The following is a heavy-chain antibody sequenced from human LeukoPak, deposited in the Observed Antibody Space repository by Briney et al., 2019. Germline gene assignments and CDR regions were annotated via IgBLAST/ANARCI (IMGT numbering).Heavy chain of an antibody. V-gene: IGHV3-30-3*01. CDR2: ISYDGSNK. Sequence: PGGSPRLSCAASGFTLSSYAMHWVRQAPGKGLEWVAVISYDGSNKYYADSVKGRFTISRDNSKNTLYLQMNSLRAEDTAVYYCASRGPYSYCSSTSCHIVDYWGQGTLVTVSS. J-gene: IGHJ4*02. CDR3: ASRGPYSYCSSTSCHIVDY. D-gene: IGHD2-2*02. CDR1: GFTLSSYA.